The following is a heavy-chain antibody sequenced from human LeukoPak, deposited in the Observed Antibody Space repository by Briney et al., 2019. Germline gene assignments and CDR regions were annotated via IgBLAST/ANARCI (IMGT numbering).Heavy chain of an antibody. CDR1: GFPFYSYW. V-gene: IGHV3-7*01. CDR3: ARGLLWFGESGKVDY. CDR2: IKQDGSEK. D-gene: IGHD3-10*01. Sequence: PGGSLRLSCTASGFPFYSYWMTWVRQTPGKGLEWVANIKQDGSEKYYVDSVKGRFTISRDNAKNSLYLQMNSLRAEDTAVYYCARGLLWFGESGKVDYWGQGTLVTVSS. J-gene: IGHJ4*02.